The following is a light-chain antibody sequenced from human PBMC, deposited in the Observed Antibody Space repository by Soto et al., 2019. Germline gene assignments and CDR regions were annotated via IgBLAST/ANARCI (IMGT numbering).Light chain of an antibody. CDR2: DVN. J-gene: IGLJ1*01. Sequence: QSALTQPASVSGSPRQSITISCTGTSSDVGGYDYVSWYQQHPGKAPKLMIYDVNNRPSGVSNRFSGSKSGNTASLTISGLQAEDEADYYCSSYTSSYTYVFGTGTKVTVL. CDR1: SSDVGGYDY. CDR3: SSYTSSYTYV. V-gene: IGLV2-14*01.